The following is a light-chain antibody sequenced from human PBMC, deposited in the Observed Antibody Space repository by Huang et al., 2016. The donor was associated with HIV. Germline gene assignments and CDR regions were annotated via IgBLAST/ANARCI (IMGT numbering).Light chain of an antibody. J-gene: IGKJ1*01. CDR2: CAS. CDR3: QQYNNGPWT. CDR1: QSVSSN. Sequence: EQVITQSPATLSVSPGERATLSCRASQSVSSNFAWYQQKPGQAPRLLMYCASTSATGIPARFSGSGSGTEFTLTISSLQSEDFAVYYCQQYNNGPWTFGQGTKVEIK. V-gene: IGKV3-15*01.